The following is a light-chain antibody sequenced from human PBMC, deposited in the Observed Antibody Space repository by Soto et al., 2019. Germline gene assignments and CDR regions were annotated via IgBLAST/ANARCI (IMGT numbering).Light chain of an antibody. CDR1: SSDVGGYNY. CDR3: NSYAGSNNFL. J-gene: IGLJ1*01. Sequence: QSALTQPPSASGSPGQSVTISCTGTSSDVGGYNYVSWYQQHPGKAPKLMIYEVSKRPSGVPDHFSGSKSGNTASLTVSGLQAEDEADYYCNSYAGSNNFLFGTGTKLTVL. CDR2: EVS. V-gene: IGLV2-8*01.